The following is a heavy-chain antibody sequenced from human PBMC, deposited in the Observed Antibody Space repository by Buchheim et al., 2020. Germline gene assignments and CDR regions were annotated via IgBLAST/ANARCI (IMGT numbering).Heavy chain of an antibody. CDR3: ARDRQFAFFDY. D-gene: IGHD5-24*01. Sequence: QVQLVESGGGVVQPGRSLRLSCAASGSTFSNHGMHWVRQAPGKGLEWVAVIWYDGSKKYYVDSVKGRFTISRDNSKNILYLQMNSLRAEDTAVYFCARDRQFAFFDYWGQGTL. V-gene: IGHV3-33*01. CDR2: IWYDGSKK. CDR1: GSTFSNHG. J-gene: IGHJ4*02.